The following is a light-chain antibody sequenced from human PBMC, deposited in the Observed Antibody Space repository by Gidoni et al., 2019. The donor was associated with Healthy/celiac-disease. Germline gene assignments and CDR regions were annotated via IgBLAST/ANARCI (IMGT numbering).Light chain of an antibody. CDR3: QQYSSTPPT. Sequence: DIVMTQSPDSLAVSLGERATINFKSSQSVLYSSNNKNYLAWYQHKPGQPPKLLIYWAATRESGVPNRFSGSGSGTDFTLTSRRLQAEDVAVYYCQQYSSTPPTFXGXTKVEIK. J-gene: IGKJ4*01. CDR2: WAA. V-gene: IGKV4-1*01. CDR1: QSVLYSSNNKNY.